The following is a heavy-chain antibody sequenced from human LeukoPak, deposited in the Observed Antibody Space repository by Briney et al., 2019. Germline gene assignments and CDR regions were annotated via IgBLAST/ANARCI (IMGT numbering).Heavy chain of an antibody. Sequence: PSETLSLTCTVSGGSISSYYWSWIQQPPGKGLEWIGYIYYCGSTNYNPSLKSRVTISVGTSKNQFSLKLSSVTAADTAVYYCARDVVVVAATPSGHYYYMDVWGKGTTVTVSS. V-gene: IGHV4-59*01. J-gene: IGHJ6*03. D-gene: IGHD2-15*01. CDR3: ARDVVVVAATPSGHYYYMDV. CDR2: IYYCGST. CDR1: GGSISSYY.